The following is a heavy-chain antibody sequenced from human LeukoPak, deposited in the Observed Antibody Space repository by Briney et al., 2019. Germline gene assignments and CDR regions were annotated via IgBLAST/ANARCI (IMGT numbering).Heavy chain of an antibody. V-gene: IGHV3-30-3*01. CDR1: GFTFSSYA. D-gene: IGHD6-19*01. CDR3: ARAQWLATSYYYGMDV. Sequence: PGGSLRLSCAASGFTFSSYAMHWVRQAPGKGLEWVAVISYDGRNKYYADSVKGQFTISRDNSKNTLYLQMNSLRAEDTAVYYCARAQWLATSYYYGMDVWGQGTTVTVSS. J-gene: IGHJ6*02. CDR2: ISYDGRNK.